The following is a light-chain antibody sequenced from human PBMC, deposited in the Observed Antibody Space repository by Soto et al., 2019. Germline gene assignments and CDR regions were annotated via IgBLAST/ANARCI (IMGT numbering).Light chain of an antibody. CDR2: EDT. CDR3: SSYGGRNIVI. J-gene: IGLJ2*01. CDR1: SPDL. V-gene: IGLV2-14*02. Sequence: QSALTQPASVSGSPGQSITISCTGSPDLVSWYQQHPGSAPKLLIDEDTKRPSAVSERFSGSRSGNTASLTVSGLQAEDEADYYCSSYGGRNIVIFGGGTKLTVL.